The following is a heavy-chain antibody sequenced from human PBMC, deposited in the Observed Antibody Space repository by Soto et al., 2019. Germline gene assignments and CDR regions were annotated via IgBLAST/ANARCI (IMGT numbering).Heavy chain of an antibody. CDR2: IYYSGST. J-gene: IGHJ6*02. Sequence: SSETLSLTCTVSGGSISSYYWSWIRQPPGKGLEWIGYIYYSGSTNYNPSLKSRVTISVDTSKNQFSLKLSSVTAADTAVYYCAREFVNSGYDSFPYYYYGMDVWGQGTTVTVSS. CDR3: AREFVNSGYDSFPYYYYGMDV. D-gene: IGHD5-12*01. V-gene: IGHV4-59*01. CDR1: GGSISSYY.